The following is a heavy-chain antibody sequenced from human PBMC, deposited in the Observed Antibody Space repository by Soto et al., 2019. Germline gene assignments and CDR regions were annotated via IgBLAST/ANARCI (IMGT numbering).Heavy chain of an antibody. CDR1: GYTFTSYA. CDR2: INAGNGNT. J-gene: IGHJ4*02. Sequence: QVQLVQSGAEVKKPGASVKVSCKASGYTFTSYAMHWVRQAPGQRLEWMGWINAGNGNTKYSQKFQGRVTITRDTSESTAYMQLSSLRSEDTAVYYCARGTGYYPPFDYWGQGTLVTVSS. D-gene: IGHD3-9*01. CDR3: ARGTGYYPPFDY. V-gene: IGHV1-3*01.